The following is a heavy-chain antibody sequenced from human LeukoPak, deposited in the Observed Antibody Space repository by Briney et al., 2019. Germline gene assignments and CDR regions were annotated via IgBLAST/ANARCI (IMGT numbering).Heavy chain of an antibody. V-gene: IGHV1-18*01. Sequence: ATVKVSYKASGHTFSTYGINWVQQAPGQGLEWIGWINTNNGNTHYAQKFQGRVTMTRDTSTSTVYLELRSLGCDDTAVYYSARKACFNNCYLFDCWGQGTLVTVAS. J-gene: IGHJ4*02. CDR2: INTNNGNT. D-gene: IGHD1-20*01. CDR1: GHTFSTYG. CDR3: ARKACFNNCYLFDC.